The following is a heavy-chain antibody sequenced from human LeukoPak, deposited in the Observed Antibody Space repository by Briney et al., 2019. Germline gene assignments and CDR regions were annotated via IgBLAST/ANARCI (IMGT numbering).Heavy chain of an antibody. V-gene: IGHV1-2*02. CDR1: GYTFTSYY. Sequence: ASVKVSCKTSGYTFTSYYMHWVRQAPGQGLEWMGIINPNSGGTNYAQKFQGRVTMTRDTSISTAYMELSRLRSDDTAVYYCARGGGYYYDSSGSFDYWGQGTLVTVSS. J-gene: IGHJ4*02. CDR2: INPNSGGT. D-gene: IGHD3-22*01. CDR3: ARGGGYYYDSSGSFDY.